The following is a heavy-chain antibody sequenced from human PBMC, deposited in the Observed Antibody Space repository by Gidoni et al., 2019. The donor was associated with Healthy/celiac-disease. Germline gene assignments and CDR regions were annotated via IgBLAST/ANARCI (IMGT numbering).Heavy chain of an antibody. Sequence: EVQLVESGGGLVQPGGSLRLSCAASGFPFSSYWMHWVRQAPGKGLVWVSRINSDGSSTSYADSVKGRFTISRDNAKNTLYLQMNSLRAEDTAVYYCARVISKWLTPDDAFDIWGQGTMVTVSS. J-gene: IGHJ3*02. D-gene: IGHD3-22*01. V-gene: IGHV3-74*01. CDR2: INSDGSST. CDR1: GFPFSSYW. CDR3: ARVISKWLTPDDAFDI.